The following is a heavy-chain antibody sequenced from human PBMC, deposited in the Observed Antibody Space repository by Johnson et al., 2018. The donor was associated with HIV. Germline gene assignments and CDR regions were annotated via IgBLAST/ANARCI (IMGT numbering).Heavy chain of an antibody. Sequence: QVQLVESGGGLVKPGGSLRLSCTASGFTFSDYYMTWIRQAPGKGLEWISYISSSGSTLYYQDSVKGRFTISRDNAKNSLYLQMNSLRAEDTAVYYCARAWSLGAFDIWGQGTMVTVSS. CDR1: GFTFSDYY. CDR2: ISSSGSTL. V-gene: IGHV3-11*04. D-gene: IGHD2-8*01. CDR3: ARAWSLGAFDI. J-gene: IGHJ3*02.